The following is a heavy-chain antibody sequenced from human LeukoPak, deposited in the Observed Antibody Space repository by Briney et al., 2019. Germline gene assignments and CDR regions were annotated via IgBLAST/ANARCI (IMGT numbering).Heavy chain of an antibody. CDR3: ARRWYNSGWYYFDY. CDR1: GYSFTSYW. V-gene: IGHV5-51*01. CDR2: IYPGDSDT. D-gene: IGHD6-19*01. Sequence: GESLKISCKGSGYSFTSYWIAWVRQMPSKGLEWMGLIYPGDSDTKYSPSFRGQVTISADKSISTAYLQWSSLKASDTAIYYCARRWYNSGWYYFDYWGQGTLVTVSS. J-gene: IGHJ4*02.